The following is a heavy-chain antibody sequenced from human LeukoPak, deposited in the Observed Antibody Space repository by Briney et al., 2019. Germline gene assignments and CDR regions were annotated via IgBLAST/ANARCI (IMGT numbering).Heavy chain of an antibody. CDR2: INPFFGTP. D-gene: IGHD4-23*01. J-gene: IGHJ3*02. CDR1: GGTLSRYS. CDR3: ARGGNSHAFDM. Sequence: SVKVSCVASGGTLSRYSISWVRLAPGQGLEWMGGINPFFGTPDYARKFQGRLTISRDESTSTTYMELSTLRSEDTAVYFCARGGNSHAFDMWGQGTLVTVSS. V-gene: IGHV1-69*05.